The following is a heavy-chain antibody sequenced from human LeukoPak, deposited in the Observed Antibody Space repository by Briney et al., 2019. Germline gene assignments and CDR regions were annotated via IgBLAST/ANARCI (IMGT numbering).Heavy chain of an antibody. D-gene: IGHD3-3*02. CDR3: ARESSFGVVIISDDAFDI. CDR2: IYYSGST. V-gene: IGHV4-59*01. CDR1: GGSISSYY. J-gene: IGHJ3*02. Sequence: PSETLSLTCTVSGGSISSYYWSWIRQPPGKGLEWIGYIYYSGSTNYNPSLKSRVTISVDTSKNQFSLKLSSVTAGDTAVYYCARESSFGVVIISDDAFDIWGQGTMVTVSS.